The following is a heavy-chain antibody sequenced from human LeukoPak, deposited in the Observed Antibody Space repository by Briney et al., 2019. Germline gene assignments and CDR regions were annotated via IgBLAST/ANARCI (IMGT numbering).Heavy chain of an antibody. J-gene: IGHJ3*02. CDR2: IYTSGST. D-gene: IGHD3-22*01. V-gene: IGHV4-61*02. CDR1: GGSISSGSYY. Sequence: PSETLSLTCTVSGGSISSGSYYWSWIRQPAGKGLEWIGRIYTSGSTNYNPSLKSRVTISVDTSMNQFSLKLSSVTAADTAVYYCARALPYYYDSSGYYYSYAFDIWGQGTMVTVSS. CDR3: ARALPYYYDSSGYYYSYAFDI.